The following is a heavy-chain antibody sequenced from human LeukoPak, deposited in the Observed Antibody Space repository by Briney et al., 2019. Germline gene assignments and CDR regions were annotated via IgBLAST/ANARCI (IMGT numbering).Heavy chain of an antibody. D-gene: IGHD6-13*01. V-gene: IGHV4-59*01. CDR1: GGSISSYY. J-gene: IGHJ5*02. Sequence: SETLSLTCTVSGGSISSYYWSWIRQPPGKGPEWIGYIYYSGSTNYNPSLKSRVTISVDTSKNQFSLKLSSVTAADTAVYYCARRKGIYSNSVSWFDPWGQGTLVTVSS. CDR3: ARRKGIYSNSVSWFDP. CDR2: IYYSGST.